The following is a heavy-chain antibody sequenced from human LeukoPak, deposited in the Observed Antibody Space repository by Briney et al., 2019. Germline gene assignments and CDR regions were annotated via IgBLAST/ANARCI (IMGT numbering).Heavy chain of an antibody. D-gene: IGHD2-2*01. CDR3: ARVIAGSTSGWYYYHYMDV. CDR1: GYTFTSYG. Sequence: GASVKVSCKASGYTFTSYGISWVRQAPGQGLEWMGWISAYNGNTNYAQKLQGRVTMTTDTSTSTAYMELRSLRSDDTAVYYCARVIAGSTSGWYYYHYMDVWGKGTTVTVSS. V-gene: IGHV1-18*01. J-gene: IGHJ6*03. CDR2: ISAYNGNT.